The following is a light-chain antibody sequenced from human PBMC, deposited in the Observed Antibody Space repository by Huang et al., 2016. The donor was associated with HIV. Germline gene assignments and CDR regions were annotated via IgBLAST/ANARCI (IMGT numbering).Light chain of an antibody. J-gene: IGKJ1*01. CDR2: AAS. CDR3: QQSYSTPGT. Sequence: DIQMTQSPSSLSASVGDRVTISCRASQSISNYLNGYQQKPGKAPKLLIYAASSLQSGVPSRFSGSGSGTDFTLTISSLQPEDFATYYCQQSYSTPGTFGQGTKVEIK. CDR1: QSISNY. V-gene: IGKV1-39*01.